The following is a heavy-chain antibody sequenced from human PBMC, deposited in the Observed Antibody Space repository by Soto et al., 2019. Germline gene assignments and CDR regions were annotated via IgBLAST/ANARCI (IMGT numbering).Heavy chain of an antibody. CDR3: AKDSSEGYFDY. V-gene: IGHV3-23*01. Sequence: GGSLRLSCAASGFTFSSYAMSWVRQAPGKGLEWVSAISGSGGSTYYADSVKGRFTISRDNSKSTLYVQMNSLRPEDTALYYCAKDSSEGYFDYWGQGALVTVSS. CDR2: ISGSGGST. J-gene: IGHJ4*02. CDR1: GFTFSSYA.